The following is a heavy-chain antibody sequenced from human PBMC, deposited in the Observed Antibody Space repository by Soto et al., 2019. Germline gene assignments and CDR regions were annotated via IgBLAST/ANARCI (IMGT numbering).Heavy chain of an antibody. V-gene: IGHV3-30-3*01. J-gene: IGHJ4*02. CDR1: GFTFSNYA. CDR2: ISFDGNNK. CDR3: GRCTGTSCHLGADF. D-gene: IGHD2-2*01. Sequence: GGSLRLSCAASGFTFSNYALHWVRQAPGRGLEWVALISFDGNNKYYANSVKGRFTISRDNSKNTLYLQMNSLRAEDTAVYYCGRCTGTSCHLGADFWGQGTLVTVSS.